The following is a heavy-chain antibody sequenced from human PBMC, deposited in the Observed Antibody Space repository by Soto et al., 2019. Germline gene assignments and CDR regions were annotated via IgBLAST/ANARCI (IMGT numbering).Heavy chain of an antibody. J-gene: IGHJ5*02. CDR1: GYTFTSYD. Sequence: ASVKISSKTSGYTFTSYDINWVRQATGQGLEWMGRMNPNSGNTDYARKFQGRVTMTRDTSMSTAYMELSSLTSEDTAVYYCARAPVYSSTNNRLEPWGKEPQVTISS. V-gene: IGHV1-8*01. CDR3: ARAPVYSSTNNRLEP. CDR2: MNPNSGNT. D-gene: IGHD1-26*01.